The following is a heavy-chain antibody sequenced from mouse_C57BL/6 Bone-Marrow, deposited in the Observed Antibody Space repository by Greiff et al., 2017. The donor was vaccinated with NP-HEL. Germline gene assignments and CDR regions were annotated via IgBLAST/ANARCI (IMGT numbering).Heavy chain of an antibody. CDR3: ARGAFYHFPPYWYFDV. V-gene: IGHV5-17*01. Sequence: EVKLVESGGGLVKPGGSLKLSCAASGFTFSDYGMHWVRQAPEKGLEWVAYISSGSSTIYYADTVKGRFTISRDNAKNTLFLQMTSLRSEDTAMYSCARGAFYHFPPYWYFDVGGTGTTVTVSS. D-gene: IGHD2-1*01. CDR1: GFTFSDYG. CDR2: ISSGSSTI. J-gene: IGHJ1*03.